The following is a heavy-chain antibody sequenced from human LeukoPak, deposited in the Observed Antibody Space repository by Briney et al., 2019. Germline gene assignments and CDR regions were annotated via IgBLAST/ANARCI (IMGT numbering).Heavy chain of an antibody. CDR2: MDLDGSEK. V-gene: IGHV3-7*01. J-gene: IGHJ4*02. CDR1: GFTFCIYW. CDR3: AREDHSKYEY. D-gene: IGHD4-11*01. Sequence: PGGSLRLSCAASGFTFCIYWVSWVPKAPGKGLEWVANMDLDGSEKYYVDSVKGRFTISRDNAKNSLYLQMNSLRAEDTAVYYCAREDHSKYEYWGQGTLVTVSS.